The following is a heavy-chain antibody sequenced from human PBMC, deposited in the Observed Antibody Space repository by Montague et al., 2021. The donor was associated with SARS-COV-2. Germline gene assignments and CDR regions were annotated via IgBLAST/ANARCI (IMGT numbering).Heavy chain of an antibody. CDR1: GGSFSGYY. CDR2: IKHSGST. Sequence: SETLSLTCAVYGGSFSGYYWSWIRQPPGKGLERNGEIKHSGSTNYNPSLKSRVTISVDTSKNQFSLKLSSVTAADTAVYYCARVRYYGSGTSLGMDVWGQGTTVTVSS. V-gene: IGHV4-34*01. CDR3: ARVRYYGSGTSLGMDV. D-gene: IGHD3-10*01. J-gene: IGHJ6*02.